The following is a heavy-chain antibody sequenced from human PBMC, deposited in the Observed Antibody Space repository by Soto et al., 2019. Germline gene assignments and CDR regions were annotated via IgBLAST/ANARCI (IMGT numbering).Heavy chain of an antibody. D-gene: IGHD2-15*01. Sequence: PWGSLRLSCSASGFSLSNSGMFWVRQAPGKGLEWISYISRSHSAIYYADSVKGRFTMSRDNAKNSLFLQMNSLRDEDRAVYYCATEGPNGYIPYSIETSGQGVPVTVSS. CDR3: ATEGPNGYIPYSIET. V-gene: IGHV3-48*02. CDR1: GFSLSNSG. J-gene: IGHJ5*02. CDR2: ISRSHSAI.